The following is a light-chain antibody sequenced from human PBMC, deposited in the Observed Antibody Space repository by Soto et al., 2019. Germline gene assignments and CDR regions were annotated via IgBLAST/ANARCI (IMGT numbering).Light chain of an antibody. V-gene: IGLV2-14*01. Sequence: QSVLTQPASVSGSPGQSITISCTGTSSEVGGYNYVSWYQQHPGKVPKLMIYDVSNRPSGVSNRFSGSKSGNTASLTISGLQGEDEADYYCSSYTRSSTYVFGTGTKVTVL. J-gene: IGLJ1*01. CDR2: DVS. CDR1: SSEVGGYNY. CDR3: SSYTRSSTYV.